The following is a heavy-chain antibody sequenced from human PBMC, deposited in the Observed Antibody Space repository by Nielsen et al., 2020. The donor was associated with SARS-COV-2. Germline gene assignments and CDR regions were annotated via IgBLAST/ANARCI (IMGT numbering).Heavy chain of an antibody. V-gene: IGHV3-66*01. CDR1: GFTISSSF. J-gene: IGHJ6*02. CDR3: ARGGYGWIGGGMDV. CDR2: IYTDGST. Sequence: GESLKISCGASGFTISSSFMSWVRQSAGKGLDWVSVIYTDGSTSHADSVKGRFTISRDNSKNTLYLQMNSLRAGDTAVYYCARGGYGWIGGGMDVWGQGTTVTVSS. D-gene: IGHD3-10*01.